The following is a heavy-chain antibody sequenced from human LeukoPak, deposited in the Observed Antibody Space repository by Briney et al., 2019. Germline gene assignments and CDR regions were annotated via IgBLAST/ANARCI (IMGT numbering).Heavy chain of an antibody. J-gene: IGHJ4*02. Sequence: GGCLRLSCRTSVFTLPEWGMSWVRPPPETGREGVGFIRDKASGEQPDYAPSVKGRFPISRDDSKHTVSLQINSLKTENTAVYYCTTDAYCGGDCYRTRRIPDCWGQGTLVTVSS. CDR1: VFTLPEWG. CDR2: IRDKASGEQP. D-gene: IGHD2-21*02. V-gene: IGHV3-49*04. CDR3: TTDAYCGGDCYRTRRIPDC.